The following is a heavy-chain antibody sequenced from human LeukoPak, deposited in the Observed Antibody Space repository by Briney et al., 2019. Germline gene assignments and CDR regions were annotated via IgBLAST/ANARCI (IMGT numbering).Heavy chain of an antibody. D-gene: IGHD4-17*01. Sequence: GESLKISCKGSGYSFTTYWIGWVRQMPGKGLEWMGIIYPGDSDARYSPSFQGQVTISADKSISTAYLQWSSLKASGTARYYCARTSDGSYGDYSRYGMDVWGQGTTVTVSS. V-gene: IGHV5-51*01. J-gene: IGHJ6*02. CDR3: ARTSDGSYGDYSRYGMDV. CDR2: IYPGDSDA. CDR1: GYSFTTYW.